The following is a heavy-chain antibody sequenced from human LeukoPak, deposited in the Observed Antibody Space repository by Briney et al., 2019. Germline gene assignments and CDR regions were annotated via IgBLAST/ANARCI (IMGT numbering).Heavy chain of an antibody. CDR2: IYYSGST. CDR3: ARHAHAYYDFWSGSSQYNWFDP. V-gene: IGHV4-59*08. CDR1: GCSISSYY. D-gene: IGHD3-3*01. Sequence: SETLSLTCTVSGCSISSYYWSWIRQPPGKGLDGIGYIYYSGSTNYNPSLKSRVTISVDTSKNQFSLKLTSVTAADPSVYYCARHAHAYYDFWSGSSQYNWFDPWGQGTLVTVSS. J-gene: IGHJ5*02.